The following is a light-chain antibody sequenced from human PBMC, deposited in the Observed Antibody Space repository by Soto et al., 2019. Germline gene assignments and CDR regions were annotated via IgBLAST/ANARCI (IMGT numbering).Light chain of an antibody. CDR2: AAS. J-gene: IGKJ1*01. CDR1: QSINNY. CDR3: QQYKTYPRT. V-gene: IGKV1-39*01. Sequence: DIQMTQSPSSLSASVGDTVTITCRASQSINNYLNWYQQKPGKAPKVVIYAASTLQRGVPSRFSGSGSGTDFSLTISSLQPEDFATYYCQQYKTYPRTFGQGTKVEVK.